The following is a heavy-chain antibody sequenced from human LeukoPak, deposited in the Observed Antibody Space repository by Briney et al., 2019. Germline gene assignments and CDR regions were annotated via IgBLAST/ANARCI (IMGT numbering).Heavy chain of an antibody. CDR3: ARDELGIGGGSSQSGYYVDV. D-gene: IGHD2-15*01. CDR1: GFTFNTYS. Sequence: PGGSLRLSCAASGFTFNTYSMNWVRQAPGKGLEWVASISSRSNYINYAESVKGRFTISRDNAQNSLYLQMNSLRAEDTAVFYCARDELGIGGGSSQSGYYVDVWGKGTTVIVSS. J-gene: IGHJ6*03. V-gene: IGHV3-21*01. CDR2: ISSRSNYI.